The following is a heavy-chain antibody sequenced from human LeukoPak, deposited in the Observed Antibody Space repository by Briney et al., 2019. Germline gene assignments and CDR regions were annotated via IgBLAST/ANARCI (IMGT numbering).Heavy chain of an antibody. CDR2: INHSGST. CDR1: GGSFSGYY. CDR3: ARGRKKGIVVVPAARYFDY. V-gene: IGHV4-34*01. D-gene: IGHD2-2*01. J-gene: IGHJ4*02. Sequence: SETLSLTCAVYGGSFSGYYWSWIRQPPGKGLEWIGEINHSGSTNYNPSLKSRVTISVDTSKNQFSLKLSSVTAADTAVYYCARGRKKGIVVVPAARYFDYWGQGTLVTVSS.